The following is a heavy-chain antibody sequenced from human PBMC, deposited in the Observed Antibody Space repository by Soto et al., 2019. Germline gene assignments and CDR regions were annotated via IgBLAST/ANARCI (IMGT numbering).Heavy chain of an antibody. CDR3: VRDRDNWGQFDL. V-gene: IGHV3-33*01. Sequence: QVQLVESGGGAVQPGRSLIISCAASGFPFSSYAMQWVRQVPGEALEWVAVIWFDGSNKYYADSVKGRFTISRANSKNTLSVEMNSLRAEDTAVYYCVRDRDNWGQFDLWGQGTLVTVTS. CDR1: GFPFSSYA. D-gene: IGHD7-27*01. CDR2: IWFDGSNK. J-gene: IGHJ4*02.